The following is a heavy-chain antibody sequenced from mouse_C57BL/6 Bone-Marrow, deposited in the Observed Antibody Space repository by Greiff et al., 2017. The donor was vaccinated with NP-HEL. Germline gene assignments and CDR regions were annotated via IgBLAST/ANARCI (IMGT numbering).Heavy chain of an antibody. Sequence: VQLQQSGAELAKPGASVKLSCKASGYTFTSYWMHWVKQRPGQGLEWIGYINPSSGYTKYNQKFKDKATLTADKSSSTAYSQMSSLSYEDSAVYYCAGIYYGFDYWGQGTTLTVSS. J-gene: IGHJ2*01. D-gene: IGHD2-1*01. CDR2: INPSSGYT. CDR3: AGIYYGFDY. V-gene: IGHV1-7*01. CDR1: GYTFTSYW.